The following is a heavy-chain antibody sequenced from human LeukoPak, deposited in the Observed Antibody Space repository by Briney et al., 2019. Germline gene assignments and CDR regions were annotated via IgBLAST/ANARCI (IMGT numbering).Heavy chain of an antibody. CDR2: IYCSGST. D-gene: IGHD6-13*01. J-gene: IGHJ4*02. Sequence: SETLSLTCTVSGGSISSYYWSWIRQPPGKGLEWIGYIYCSGSTNYNPSLKSRVTISVDTSKNQFSLKLSSVTAADTAVYYCARGTFIAAAGRSFDYWGQGTLVTVSS. V-gene: IGHV4-59*01. CDR1: GGSISSYY. CDR3: ARGTFIAAAGRSFDY.